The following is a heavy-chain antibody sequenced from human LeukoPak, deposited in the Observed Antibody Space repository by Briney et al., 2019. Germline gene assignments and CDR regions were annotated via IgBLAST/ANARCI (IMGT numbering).Heavy chain of an antibody. CDR1: GASIIGHY. D-gene: IGHD2-21*01. CDR3: ARQRLDGDILGFDW. J-gene: IGHJ4*02. V-gene: IGHV4-4*07. Sequence: SETLSLTCNVSGASIIGHYWSWIRHPAGKSLEWIGRIHTSGSPIYNPSLSSRVTMSVDTSKGQFSLTMNSLTAADTAIYYCARQRLDGDILGFDWWGQGTLVTVSS. CDR2: IHTSGSP.